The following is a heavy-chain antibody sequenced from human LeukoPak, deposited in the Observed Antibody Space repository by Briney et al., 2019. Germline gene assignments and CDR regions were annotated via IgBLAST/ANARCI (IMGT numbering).Heavy chain of an antibody. CDR1: GGSFSGYY. CDR3: ARHRFASPLDS. D-gene: IGHD2-21*01. Sequence: SETLSLTCAVYGGSFSGYYWSWIRQPPGKGLEWIGEINHSGGTNYNPSLKSRVTISVDTSKNQFSLKLSSVTAADTAVYYCARHRFASPLDSWGQGTLVTVSS. CDR2: INHSGGT. V-gene: IGHV4-34*01. J-gene: IGHJ4*02.